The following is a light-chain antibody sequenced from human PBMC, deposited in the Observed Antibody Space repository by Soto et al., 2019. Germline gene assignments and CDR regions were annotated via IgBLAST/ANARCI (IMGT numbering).Light chain of an antibody. Sequence: EIVLPQSPGTLSLSPGERAPLPCRASQSVSSSFLAWYQQKPGKAPRLLIYGASSRATGIPDRFSGSGSGTDFTLTISRLEPEDFAVYYCQQYGSSPRTFGQGTKVEIK. CDR3: QQYGSSPRT. J-gene: IGKJ1*01. CDR2: GAS. V-gene: IGKV3-20*01. CDR1: QSVSSSF.